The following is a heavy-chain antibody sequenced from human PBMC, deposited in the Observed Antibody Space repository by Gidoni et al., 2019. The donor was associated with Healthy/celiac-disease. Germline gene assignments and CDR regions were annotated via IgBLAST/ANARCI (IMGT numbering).Heavy chain of an antibody. V-gene: IGHV2-26*01. CDR2: IFSNDEK. D-gene: IGHD3-22*01. J-gene: IGHJ4*02. CDR1: GFSLSNARMG. Sequence: QVTLKESGPVLVKPTETLTLTCTVSGFSLSNARMGVSWIRQPPGKALEWLAHIFSNDEKSYSTSLKSRLTISKDTSKSQVVLTMTNMDPVDTATYYCARIRSLSDSSGYYFDYWGQGTLVTVSS. CDR3: ARIRSLSDSSGYYFDY.